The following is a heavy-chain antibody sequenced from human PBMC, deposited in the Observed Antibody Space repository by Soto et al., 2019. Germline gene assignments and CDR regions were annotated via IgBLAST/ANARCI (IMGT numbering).Heavy chain of an antibody. CDR1: GGTFSSYA. V-gene: IGHV1-69*13. Sequence: SVKVSCKASGGTFSSYAISWVRQAPGQGLEWMGGIIPIFGTANYAQKFQGRVTITADESTSTAYMELSSLRSEDTAVYYCAPAPGQGALYGWFDPWGQGTMVTVSS. CDR3: APAPGQGALYGWFDP. D-gene: IGHD3-16*01. CDR2: IIPIFGTA. J-gene: IGHJ5*02.